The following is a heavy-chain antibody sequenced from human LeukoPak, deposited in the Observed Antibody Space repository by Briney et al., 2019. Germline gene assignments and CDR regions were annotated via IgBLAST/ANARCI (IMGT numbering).Heavy chain of an antibody. V-gene: IGHV1-69*13. CDR2: IIPIFGTA. CDR3: ASHYDSSGYTSIYNWFDP. J-gene: IGHJ5*02. Sequence: ASVKVSCNASAGTFSSYAISWVRQAPGQGLEWMGGIIPIFGTANYAQKFQGRVTITADESTSTAYMELSSLRSEDTAVYYCASHYDSSGYTSIYNWFDPWGQGTLVTVSS. D-gene: IGHD3-22*01. CDR1: AGTFSSYA.